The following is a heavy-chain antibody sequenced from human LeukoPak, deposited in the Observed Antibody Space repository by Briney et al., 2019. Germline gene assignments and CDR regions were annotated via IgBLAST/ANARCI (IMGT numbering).Heavy chain of an antibody. Sequence: AGGSLRLSCAASGFTFSSYAMSWVRQAPGKGLEWVSYITSSGSTIYYADSVKGRFTISRDNAKNSLYLQMNSLRAEDTAVYYCARMSGESWYLGFDYWGQGTLVTVSS. CDR3: ARMSGESWYLGFDY. V-gene: IGHV3-48*03. J-gene: IGHJ4*02. CDR2: ITSSGSTI. D-gene: IGHD6-13*01. CDR1: GFTFSSYA.